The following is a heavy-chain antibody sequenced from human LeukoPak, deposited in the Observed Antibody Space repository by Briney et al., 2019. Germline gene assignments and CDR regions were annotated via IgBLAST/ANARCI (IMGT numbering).Heavy chain of an antibody. CDR1: GGSISTYY. J-gene: IGHJ6*02. V-gene: IGHV4-59*01. Sequence: SETLSLTCAVSGGSISTYYWSWIRQPPGKGLEWIGYIYYSGNTIYNSSLKSRVTISVDKSKNQFSLKLSSVTAADTAVYYCARSYSSSGYYYYGMDLWGQGTTVTVSS. CDR3: ARSYSSSGYYYYGMDL. D-gene: IGHD6-6*01. CDR2: IYYSGNT.